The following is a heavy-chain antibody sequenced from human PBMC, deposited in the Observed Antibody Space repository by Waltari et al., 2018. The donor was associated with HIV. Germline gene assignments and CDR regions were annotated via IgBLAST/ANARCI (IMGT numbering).Heavy chain of an antibody. CDR1: GGSFSGYY. CDR3: ARGVIAVAGSNWFDP. V-gene: IGHV4-34*01. D-gene: IGHD6-19*01. CDR2: INHSGST. J-gene: IGHJ5*02. Sequence: QVQLQQWGAGLLKPSETLSLTCAVYGGSFSGYYWSWIRQPPGKGLEWIGEINHSGSTNYNPSLKRRVTISVDTSKNQFSLKLSSVTAADTAVYYCARGVIAVAGSNWFDPWGQGTLVTVSS.